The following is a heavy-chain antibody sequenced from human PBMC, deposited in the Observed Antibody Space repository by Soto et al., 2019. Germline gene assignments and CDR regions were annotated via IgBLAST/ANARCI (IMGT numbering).Heavy chain of an antibody. D-gene: IGHD6-19*01. CDR3: AKDLLQWLGGSGPFDY. J-gene: IGHJ4*02. Sequence: PGGSLRLSCEASGFTSGSYWMAWVRQAPGKGLEWVANIQQDGRERHYGDSVKGRFTISRDNAKNSLYLEMNSLRAEDTAFYYCAKDLLQWLGGSGPFDYWGQGTLVTVSS. CDR2: IQQDGRER. CDR1: GFTSGSYW. V-gene: IGHV3-7*03.